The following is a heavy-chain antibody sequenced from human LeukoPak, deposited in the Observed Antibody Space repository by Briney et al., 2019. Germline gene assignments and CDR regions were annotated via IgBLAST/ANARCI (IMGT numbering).Heavy chain of an antibody. CDR2: LSGGDST. J-gene: IGHJ4*02. CDR3: ASMVGATYFDF. CDR1: GFTVSRNY. Sequence: GGSLRLSCAASGFTVSRNYMSWVRQAPEKGLEWVSLLSGGDSTYYADSVKGRFTISRDNSKNTLYLQMSGLRAEDTAVYYCASMVGATYFDFWGQGTLATVSS. V-gene: IGHV3-53*01. D-gene: IGHD1-26*01.